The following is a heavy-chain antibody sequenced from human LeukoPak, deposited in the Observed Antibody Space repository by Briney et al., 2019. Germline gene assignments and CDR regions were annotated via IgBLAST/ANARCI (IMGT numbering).Heavy chain of an antibody. Sequence: SETLSLTCTVSGGSISSYYWSWIRQPPGKGLEWIGYIYYSGSTNYNPSLKSRVTISVDTSKNQFSLKLSSVTVADTAVYYCARGAYGDYCLDYWGQGTLVTVSS. J-gene: IGHJ4*02. D-gene: IGHD4-17*01. CDR1: GGSISSYY. CDR3: ARGAYGDYCLDY. CDR2: IYYSGST. V-gene: IGHV4-59*01.